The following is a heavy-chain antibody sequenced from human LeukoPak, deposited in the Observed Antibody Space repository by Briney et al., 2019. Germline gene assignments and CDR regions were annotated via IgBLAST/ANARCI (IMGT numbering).Heavy chain of an antibody. Sequence: GGSLSLSCVASGFTFSAYVMAWVRQAPGKGLEWVSGISGSGGTTYYADSVKGRFTISRDNSKNSLSLQVSSLRAEDTAVYYCAKTNGYYSDWGQGTLVTVSS. CDR1: GFTFSAYV. J-gene: IGHJ4*02. CDR2: ISGSGGTT. CDR3: AKTNGYYSD. D-gene: IGHD3-22*01. V-gene: IGHV3-23*01.